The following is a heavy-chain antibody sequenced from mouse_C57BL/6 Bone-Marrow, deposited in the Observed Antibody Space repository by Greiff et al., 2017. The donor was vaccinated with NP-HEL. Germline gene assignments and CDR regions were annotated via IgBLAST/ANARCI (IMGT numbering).Heavy chain of an antibody. J-gene: IGHJ3*01. CDR2: SRNKANDYTT. Sequence: EVKVVESGGGLVQSGRSLRLSCATSGFTFSDFYMEWVRQAPGKGLEWIAASRNKANDYTTEYSASVKGRFIVSRDTSQSILYLQMNALRAEDTAIYYCARDANYYGSRAFAYWGQGTLVTVSA. V-gene: IGHV7-1*01. CDR3: ARDANYYGSRAFAY. D-gene: IGHD1-1*01. CDR1: GFTFSDFY.